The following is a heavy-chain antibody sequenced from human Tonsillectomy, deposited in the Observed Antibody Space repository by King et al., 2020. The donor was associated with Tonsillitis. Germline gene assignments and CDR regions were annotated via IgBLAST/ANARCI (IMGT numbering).Heavy chain of an antibody. CDR3: ARHGEMGSTSFRFDY. J-gene: IGHJ4*02. CDR1: GGSISSSSYY. CDR2: IYYSGRT. Sequence: HLQLQESGPGLVKPSETLSLTCTVSGGSISSSSYYWGWIRQPPGKGLEWIGSIYYSGRTYYNPSLRSRVTISVATSKHQFSLKLSSVTATDTAVYYCARHGEMGSTSFRFDYWGQGTLVTVSS. D-gene: IGHD2-2*01. V-gene: IGHV4-39*01.